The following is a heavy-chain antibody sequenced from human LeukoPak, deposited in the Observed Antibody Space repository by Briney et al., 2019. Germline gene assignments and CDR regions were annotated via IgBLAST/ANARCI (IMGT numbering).Heavy chain of an antibody. J-gene: IGHJ4*02. CDR1: GFIFSNYW. CDR2: IKQDGSET. CDR3: AGGTGWLIDH. D-gene: IGHD6-19*01. V-gene: IGHV3-7*04. Sequence: GGSLRLSCVTSGFIFSNYWMNWVRQAPGKGLEWVANIKQDGSETYYVDAVKGRFTISRDNARNSLSLQMNSLRDEDTAVYSCAGGTGWLIDHWGQGTLVAVSS.